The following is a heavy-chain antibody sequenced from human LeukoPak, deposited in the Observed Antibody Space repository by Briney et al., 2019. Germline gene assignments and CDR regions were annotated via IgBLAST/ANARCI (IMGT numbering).Heavy chain of an antibody. Sequence: GGSLRLSCAASGFTFRSYGMHWVRQAPGKGLEWVALISYDGSNKYYADSVKGRFTISRDNAKNTLYLQMNSLRAEDTAVYYCAGSYYNVFDYWGQGTLVTVSS. V-gene: IGHV3-30*03. CDR1: GFTFRSYG. CDR3: AGSYYNVFDY. J-gene: IGHJ4*02. CDR2: ISYDGSNK. D-gene: IGHD3-10*01.